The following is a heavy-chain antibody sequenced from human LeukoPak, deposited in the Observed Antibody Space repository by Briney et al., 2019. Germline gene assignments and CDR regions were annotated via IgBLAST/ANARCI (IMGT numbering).Heavy chain of an antibody. V-gene: IGHV1-2*02. CDR3: ARDRGTCCSSTSCYSKNWFDP. D-gene: IGHD2-2*01. CDR2: INPNSGGT. Sequence: GASVKVSCKASGYTFTGYYMHWVRQAPGQGLEWMGWINPNSGGTNYAQKFQGRVTMTRDTSISTAYMELSRLRSDDTAVYYCARDRGTCCSSTSCYSKNWFDPWGQGTLVTVSS. J-gene: IGHJ5*02. CDR1: GYTFTGYY.